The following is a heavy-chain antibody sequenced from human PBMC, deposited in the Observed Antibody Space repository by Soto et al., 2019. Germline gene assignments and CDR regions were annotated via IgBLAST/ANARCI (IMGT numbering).Heavy chain of an antibody. J-gene: IGHJ3*01. CDR1: GYSFAGYW. D-gene: IGHD3-10*01. CDR3: ARLPGVRGVFDGFNA. Sequence: GESLKISCKGSGYSFAGYWIGWVRQMPGKGLDWMGVIYPGDSDTRYSPSFHGQVTISADKSISTAYLQWSSLKASDTAMYFCARLPGVRGVFDGFNAWRQGTMVTVSS. CDR2: IYPGDSDT. V-gene: IGHV5-51*01.